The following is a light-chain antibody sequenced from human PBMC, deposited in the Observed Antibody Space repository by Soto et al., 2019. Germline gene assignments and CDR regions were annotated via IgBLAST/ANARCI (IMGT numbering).Light chain of an antibody. J-gene: IGLJ1*01. CDR2: EVS. CDR1: SSDVGGYRY. Sequence: QSALTQPASVSGSPGQPITISCTGTSSDVGGYRYVSWYQQHPGKAPKLMIYEVSNRPSGVSNRFSGSKSGNTASLTISGLQAEDEADYYGSSYSSSSTLYVFGTGTKLTVL. CDR3: SSYSSSSTLYV. V-gene: IGLV2-14*01.